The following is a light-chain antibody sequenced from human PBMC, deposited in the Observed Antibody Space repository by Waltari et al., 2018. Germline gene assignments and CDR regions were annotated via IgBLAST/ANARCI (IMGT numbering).Light chain of an antibody. CDR3: QQYYGTPYT. V-gene: IGKV4-1*01. CDR2: WAS. J-gene: IGKJ2*01. Sequence: DIVMTQSPDSLPVSLGERATINCKASQSVLYSSNNKNYLAWYQQKPGQPPKLLINWASTREFGVPDRFSGSGSGTDFTLTISSLKAEDVALYYCQQYYGTPYTFGQGTKLEIK. CDR1: QSVLYSSNNKNY.